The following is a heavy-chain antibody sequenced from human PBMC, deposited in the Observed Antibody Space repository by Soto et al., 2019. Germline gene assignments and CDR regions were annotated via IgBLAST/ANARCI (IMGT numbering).Heavy chain of an antibody. D-gene: IGHD3-16*01. J-gene: IGHJ6*02. CDR1: GYIFTNYG. V-gene: IGHV1-18*04. Sequence: QAHLVQSGPEVKKPGASVKVSCKASGYIFTNYGINWVRQAPGQGLEWMGWISAYNGNTNFAQTVKGRLTMTTDTSTATSCMELRSLTYDDTAVYVCARASARGSHGHDDSGIDVWGQGTTVSVSS. CDR2: ISAYNGNT. CDR3: ARASARGSHGHDDSGIDV.